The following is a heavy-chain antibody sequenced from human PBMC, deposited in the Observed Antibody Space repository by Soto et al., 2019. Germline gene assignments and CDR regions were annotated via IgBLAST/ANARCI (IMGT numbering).Heavy chain of an antibody. CDR1: GGIFSTYA. CDR3: ARDRDDYGAGNYYNRIDF. CDR2: IIPLFGTP. V-gene: IGHV1-69*01. D-gene: IGHD3-10*01. J-gene: IGHJ4*02. Sequence: QVQLVQSGAEVKKPGSSVKVSCKASGGIFSTYAISWLRQAPGQGLEWMGGIIPLFGTPNYGQRFQGRVTITAGESTRTAYMAQSRLRSEDTAVYYCARDRDDYGAGNYYNRIDFWGQGNLLAVSS.